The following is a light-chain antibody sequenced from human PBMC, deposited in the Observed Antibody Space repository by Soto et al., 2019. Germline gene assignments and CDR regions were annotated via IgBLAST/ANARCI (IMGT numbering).Light chain of an antibody. J-gene: IGKJ4*01. Sequence: IVLTPSPATLSFSQGERATLYCRASQSVSSYLAWYQQQPGQAPRLLIDDASNRATGIPARFSGSGSGTDFTLTISRQEPEDFAVYYCQQYGSSLTFGGGTKVDI. CDR1: QSVSSY. CDR2: DAS. CDR3: QQYGSSLT. V-gene: IGKV3-11*01.